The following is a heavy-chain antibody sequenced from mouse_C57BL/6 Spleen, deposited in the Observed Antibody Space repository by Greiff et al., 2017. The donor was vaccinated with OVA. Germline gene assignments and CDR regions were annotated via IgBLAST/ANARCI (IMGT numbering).Heavy chain of an antibody. CDR1: GYTFTSYW. D-gene: IGHD4-1*01. V-gene: IGHV1-50*01. CDR2: IDPSDSYT. J-gene: IGHJ2*01. CDR3: ARKTEGN. Sequence: QVQLKQPGAELVKPGASVKLSCKASGYTFTSYWMQWVKQRPGQGLEWIGEIDPSDSYTNYNQKFKGKATLTVDTSSSTAYMQLSSLTSEDSAVYYCARKTEGNWGQGTTLTVSS.